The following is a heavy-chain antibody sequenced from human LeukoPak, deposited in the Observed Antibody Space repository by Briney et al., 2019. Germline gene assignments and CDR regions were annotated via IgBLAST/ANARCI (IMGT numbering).Heavy chain of an antibody. CDR2: VSASGGTT. Sequence: GGSLRLSCAASGFTFSSYAISWVRQAPGKGLEWVSAVSASGGTTYYADSVKGRFTISRDNSKNTLYLQMNSLRAEDTAVYYCASTGYYYDSSGSDYWGQGTLVTVSS. CDR3: ASTGYYYDSSGSDY. J-gene: IGHJ4*02. CDR1: GFTFSSYA. D-gene: IGHD3-22*01. V-gene: IGHV3-23*01.